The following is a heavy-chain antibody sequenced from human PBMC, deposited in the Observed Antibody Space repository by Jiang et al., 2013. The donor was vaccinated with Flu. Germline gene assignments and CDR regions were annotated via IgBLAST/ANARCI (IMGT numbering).Heavy chain of an antibody. V-gene: IGHV5-51*01. D-gene: IGHD5-18*01. CDR3: ARGRGYGSNWFDP. CDR2: IYPGDSDT. Sequence: IYPGDSDTRYSPSFQGQVTISADKSISTAYLQWSSLKASDTAMYYCARGRGYGSNWFDPWGQGTLVTVSS. J-gene: IGHJ5*02.